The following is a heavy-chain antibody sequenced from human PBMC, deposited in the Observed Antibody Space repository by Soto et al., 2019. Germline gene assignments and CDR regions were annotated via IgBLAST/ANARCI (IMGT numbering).Heavy chain of an antibody. V-gene: IGHV3-48*04. D-gene: IGHD2-15*01. CDR3: TRGGAARPDY. J-gene: IGHJ4*02. CDR2: ISGLSATT. CDR1: GFRFTSFG. Sequence: DVVLVNSGGGFVRPGESLRLSCGASGFRFTSFGMNWVRQGPGKGLEWLSYISGLSATTYYADSVRGRFTVSRDNDMNLVFLPPNNLRGDDTAVYYCTRGGAARPDYWGQGSRVVVSS.